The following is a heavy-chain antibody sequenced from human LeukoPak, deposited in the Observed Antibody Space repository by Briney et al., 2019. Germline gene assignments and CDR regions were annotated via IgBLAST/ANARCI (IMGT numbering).Heavy chain of an antibody. CDR2: IYHSGST. CDR3: ARDEVPAATYAFDI. V-gene: IGHV4-30-2*01. D-gene: IGHD2-2*01. CDR1: GGSISSGGYC. Sequence: SETLSLTCTVSGGSISSGGYCWSWIRQPPGKGLEWIGYIYHSGSTYYNPSLKSRVTISVDRSKNQFSLKLSSVTAADTAVYYCARDEVPAATYAFDIWGQGTMVTVSS. J-gene: IGHJ3*02.